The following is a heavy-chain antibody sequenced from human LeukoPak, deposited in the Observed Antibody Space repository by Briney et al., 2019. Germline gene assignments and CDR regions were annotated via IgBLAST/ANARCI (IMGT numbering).Heavy chain of an antibody. D-gene: IGHD2-8*01. CDR3: ARLPKMVYAPFDY. CDR2: IYYSGST. J-gene: IGHJ4*02. V-gene: IGHV4-39*01. CDR1: GGSISSSSYY. Sequence: SETLSLTCTVSGGSISSSSYYWGWIRQPPGKGLEWIGSIYYSGSTYYNPSLKSRVTISVATSKNQFSLKLSSVTAADTAVYYCARLPKMVYAPFDYWGQGTLVTVSS.